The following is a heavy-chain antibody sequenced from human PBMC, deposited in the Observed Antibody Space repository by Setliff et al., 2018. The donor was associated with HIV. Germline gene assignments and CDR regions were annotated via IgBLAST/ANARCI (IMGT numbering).Heavy chain of an antibody. V-gene: IGHV3-7*05. Sequence: PGGSLRLSCAASGFTFSTYWMSWVRQAPGKGLEWVANIKQDGSEKNYMDSVKGRFTISRDNAKNSLYLQMNSLRVEDTAVYYCAKDTWFGEPTDYWGQGTLVTVSS. D-gene: IGHD3-10*01. CDR3: AKDTWFGEPTDY. CDR2: IKQDGSEK. CDR1: GFTFSTYW. J-gene: IGHJ4*02.